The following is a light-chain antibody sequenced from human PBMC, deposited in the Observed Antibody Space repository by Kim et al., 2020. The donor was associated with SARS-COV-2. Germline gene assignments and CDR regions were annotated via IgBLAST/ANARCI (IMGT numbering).Light chain of an antibody. V-gene: IGLV3-1*01. CDR2: QNI. J-gene: IGLJ1*01. Sequence: SVAPGETASITCSGDNLENEYVCWYQQKPGQSPVLVMYQNIKRPSGIPERFSGYNSGNTATLTISGTQGLDEADYYCQAWDSRNYVFGTGTKVTVL. CDR1: NLENEY. CDR3: QAWDSRNYV.